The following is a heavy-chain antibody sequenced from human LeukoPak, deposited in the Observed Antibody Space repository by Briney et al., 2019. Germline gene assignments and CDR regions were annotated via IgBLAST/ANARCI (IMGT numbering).Heavy chain of an antibody. D-gene: IGHD4-17*01. V-gene: IGHV3-11*01. CDR2: STTTYNLI. CDR1: GFTLSDYY. CDR3: VRDYDDYGGGFDS. Sequence: GGSLRLSCTASGFTLSDYYMTWIRQAPGKGLEWISYSTTTYNLIYYADSVKGRFTVSRDNTKNSLYLQMNSLRDEDTAIYYCVRDYDDYGGGFDSWGQGALVTVSS. J-gene: IGHJ4*02.